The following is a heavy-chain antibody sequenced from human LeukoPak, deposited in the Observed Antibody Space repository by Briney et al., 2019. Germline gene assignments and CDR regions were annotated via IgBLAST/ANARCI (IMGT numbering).Heavy chain of an antibody. Sequence: GASVKVSCKASGYTFSNYGISRVRQAPGQGLEWMGWISAYNGNTNYAQNLQGRVTMTTDTSTSTAYMDLRSLRSDDTAVYYCARDPMVRGVPRAFDIWGQGTMVTVSS. D-gene: IGHD3-10*01. V-gene: IGHV1-18*01. J-gene: IGHJ3*02. CDR2: ISAYNGNT. CDR1: GYTFSNYG. CDR3: ARDPMVRGVPRAFDI.